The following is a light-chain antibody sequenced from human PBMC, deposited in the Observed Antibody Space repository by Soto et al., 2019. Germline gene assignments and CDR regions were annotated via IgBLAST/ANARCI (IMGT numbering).Light chain of an antibody. CDR3: QQSYSTPPT. CDR1: QSIGSN. J-gene: IGKJ1*01. Sequence: DIQMTQSPASLSASVGDRVTISCRASQSIGSNLNWYQQKPGKAPRLVIFTSSSLQSGVPSRFSGSGSGTDFIFTISNLQPEDFATYFCQQSYSTPPTFGQGTKVEIK. V-gene: IGKV1-39*01. CDR2: TSS.